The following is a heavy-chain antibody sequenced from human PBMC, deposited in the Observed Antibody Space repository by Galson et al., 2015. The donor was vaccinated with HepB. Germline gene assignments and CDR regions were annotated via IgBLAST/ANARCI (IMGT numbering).Heavy chain of an antibody. CDR2: MSFDGGKK. CDR1: GFTYSTYV. D-gene: IGHD3-10*01. J-gene: IGHJ4*02. Sequence: SLRLSCAASGFTYSTYVMHWVRQAPGKGLEWVALMSFDGGKKSYTDSVKGRFTISRDNSKNTLYLQMNSLRPEDTAVYYCANFGVYWGQGTLVTVSS. CDR3: ANFGVY. V-gene: IGHV3-30*18.